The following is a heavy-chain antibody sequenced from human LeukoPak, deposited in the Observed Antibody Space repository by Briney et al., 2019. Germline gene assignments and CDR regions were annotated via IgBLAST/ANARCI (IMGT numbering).Heavy chain of an antibody. CDR2: IYYSGST. CDR1: GGSISSHY. D-gene: IGHD7-27*01. V-gene: IGHV4-59*11. J-gene: IGHJ4*02. CDR3: ARQSWGLFDY. Sequence: LETLSLTCTVSGGSISSHYWSWIRQPPGKGLEWIGYIYYSGSTNYNPSLKSRVTISVDTSKNQFSLKLSSVTAADTAVYYCARQSWGLFDYWGQGTLVTVSS.